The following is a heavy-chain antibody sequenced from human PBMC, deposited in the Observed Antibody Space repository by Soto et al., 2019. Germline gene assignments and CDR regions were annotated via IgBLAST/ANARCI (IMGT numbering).Heavy chain of an antibody. J-gene: IGHJ3*02. V-gene: IGHV3-7*01. Sequence: SLTLFCAASGFTFSSYCVSWVRQAPGKGLEWVANIKQDGSEKYYVDSVKGRFTISRDSAKNSLYLQMNSLRAEDTAVYYCARVVIGDHAFDIWGQGTMVTVSS. CDR1: GFTFSSYC. CDR3: ARVVIGDHAFDI. CDR2: IKQDGSEK. D-gene: IGHD3-22*01.